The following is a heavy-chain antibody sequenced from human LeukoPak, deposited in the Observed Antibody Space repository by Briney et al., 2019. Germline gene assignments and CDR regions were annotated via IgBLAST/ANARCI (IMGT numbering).Heavy chain of an antibody. CDR2: FDPEDGET. CDR1: GYTLTELS. J-gene: IGHJ4*02. D-gene: IGHD3-10*01. CDR3: ATDNKGYYLEPFDY. Sequence: ASVKVSCKVCGYTLTELSMHWVRQAPGKGLEWMGGFDPEDGETIYAQKFQGRVTMTEDTSTDTAYMELSSLRSEDTAVYYCATDNKGYYLEPFDYWGQGTLVTVSS. V-gene: IGHV1-24*01.